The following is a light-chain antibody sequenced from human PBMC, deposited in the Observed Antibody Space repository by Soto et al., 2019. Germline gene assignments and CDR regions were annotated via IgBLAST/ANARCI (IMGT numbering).Light chain of an antibody. CDR3: CSYAGTYSYV. Sequence: QSVLTQPASVSGSPGQSITISCTGTSSDVGAYNYVSWYQHHPGKAPKLIISEVSNRPSGVSSRFSGSKSGNTASLTISGLQAEDEADYYCCSYAGTYSYVFGTGTKVTVL. CDR2: EVS. V-gene: IGLV2-14*01. J-gene: IGLJ1*01. CDR1: SSDVGAYNY.